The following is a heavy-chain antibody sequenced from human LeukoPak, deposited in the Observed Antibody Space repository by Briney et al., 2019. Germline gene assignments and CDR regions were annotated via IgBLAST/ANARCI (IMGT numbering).Heavy chain of an antibody. CDR1: GGSISSSTYF. D-gene: IGHD6-19*01. CDR3: ARHSAYAVANDY. J-gene: IGHJ4*02. V-gene: IGHV4-39*01. Sequence: PSETLSLTCTVSGGSISSSTYFWGWIRQPPGKGLEWIGSIYYSGSTNYNPSLKSRVTISVDTSKNQFSLKLSSVTAADTAVYYCARHSAYAVANDYWGQGTLVTVSS. CDR2: IYYSGST.